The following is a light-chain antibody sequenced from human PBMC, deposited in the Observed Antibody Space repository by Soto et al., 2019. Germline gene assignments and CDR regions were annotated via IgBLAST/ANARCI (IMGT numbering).Light chain of an antibody. Sequence: EIVLTQSPATLSLSPGERATLSCRASQSVNIYLAWYQQKPGQAPRLLIYDAYNRATGIQDRFSGSGSGTDFTLTISRLEPEDFAVYYCKQYGSSPRTFGQGTKVDI. CDR3: KQYGSSPRT. V-gene: IGKV3-20*01. CDR2: DAY. CDR1: QSVNIY. J-gene: IGKJ1*01.